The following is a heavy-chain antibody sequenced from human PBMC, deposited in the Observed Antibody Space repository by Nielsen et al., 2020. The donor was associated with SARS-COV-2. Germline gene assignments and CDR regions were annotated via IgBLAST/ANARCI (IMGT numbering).Heavy chain of an antibody. CDR1: GFTFSSYS. V-gene: IGHV4-34*01. CDR3: ARGRDADY. Sequence: ESLKISCAASGFTFSSYSMNWVRQPPGKGLEWIGEINHSGSTNYNPSLKSRVTISVDTSKNQFSLKLSSVTAADTAVYYCARGRDADYWGQGTLVTVSS. J-gene: IGHJ4*02. CDR2: INHSGST.